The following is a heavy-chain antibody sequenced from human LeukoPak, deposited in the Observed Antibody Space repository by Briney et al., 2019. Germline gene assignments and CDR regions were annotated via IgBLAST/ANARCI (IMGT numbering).Heavy chain of an antibody. V-gene: IGHV4-4*02. CDR1: GGSISSSNW. J-gene: IGHJ3*02. D-gene: IGHD4-17*01. Sequence: SETLSLTCAVSGGSISSSNWWSWVRQPPGKGLEWIGEIYHSGSTNYNPSLKSRVTISVDKSKNQFSLKLSSVTAADTAVYYCARATDDYGDFLPEAFDIWGQGTMVTVSS. CDR3: ARATDDYGDFLPEAFDI. CDR2: IYHSGST.